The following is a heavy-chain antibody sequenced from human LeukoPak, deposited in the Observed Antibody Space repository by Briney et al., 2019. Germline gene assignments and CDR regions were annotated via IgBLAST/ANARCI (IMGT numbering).Heavy chain of an antibody. CDR1: GFTFSRFW. D-gene: IGHD2-8*01. CDR2: IKQDGSEK. CDR3: AKAGNGFGY. J-gene: IGHJ4*02. V-gene: IGHV3-7*01. Sequence: PGGSLRLSCAASGFTFSRFWISWVRQAPGKGLEWVANIKQDGSEKNYVDSVKGRFTISRDNAKSSLYLQMNSLRVEDTAVYYCAKAGNGFGYWGQGALVTVSS.